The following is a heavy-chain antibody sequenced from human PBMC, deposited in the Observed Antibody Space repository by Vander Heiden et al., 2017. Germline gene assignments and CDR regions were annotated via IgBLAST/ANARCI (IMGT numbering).Heavy chain of an antibody. V-gene: IGHV3-21*01. D-gene: IGHD6-19*01. J-gene: IGHJ4*02. CDR3: ARVQDSSGWYEVDY. CDR1: GFPSSSYS. CDR2: ISSSSSYI. Sequence: VLLVESGGGLVKPRGSLRLSCAASGFPSSSYSMNWGRQAPGKGLEWVSSISSSSSYICYADSGKGRFTISRDNAKNSLYLQMNSLRAEDTAVYYCARVQDSSGWYEVDYWGQGTLVTVSS.